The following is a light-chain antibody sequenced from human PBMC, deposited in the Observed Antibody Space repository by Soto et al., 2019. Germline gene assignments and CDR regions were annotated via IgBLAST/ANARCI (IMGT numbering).Light chain of an antibody. CDR3: NSYTRFSTYV. V-gene: IGLV2-14*01. CDR1: SSDVGLYDF. J-gene: IGLJ1*01. CDR2: EVT. Sequence: QSALTQSASVSGSPGQSITISCTGASSDVGLYDFVSWYQQHPGKAPKLLIYEVTYRPSGVSSRFSGSKSGNTASLTISGLQAEDEADYYCNSYTRFSTYVFGTGTKVTVL.